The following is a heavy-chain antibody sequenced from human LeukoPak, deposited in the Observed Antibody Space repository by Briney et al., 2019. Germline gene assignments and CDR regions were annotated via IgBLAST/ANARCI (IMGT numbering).Heavy chain of an antibody. CDR3: ARDSSSLIVVVVAATGGFDP. J-gene: IGHJ5*02. CDR1: GYTFTSYG. D-gene: IGHD2-15*01. CDR2: ISAYNGNT. V-gene: IGHV1-18*01. Sequence: ASVKVSCKASGYTFTSYGISWVRQAPGQGLEWMGWISAYNGNTNYAQKLQGRVTMTTDTSTSTAYMELRSLRSDDTAVYYCARDSSSLIVVVVAATGGFDPWGQGTLVTVSS.